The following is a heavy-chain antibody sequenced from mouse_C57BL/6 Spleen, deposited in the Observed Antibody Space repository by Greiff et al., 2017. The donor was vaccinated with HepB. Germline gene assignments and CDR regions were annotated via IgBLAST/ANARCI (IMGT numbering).Heavy chain of an antibody. Sequence: VQLQQPGAELVRPGTSVKLSCKASGYTFTSYWMHWVKQRPGQGLEWIGVIDPSDSYTNYNQKFKGKATLTVDTSSSTAYMQLSSLTSEDSAVYYCARAMPLYYFDYWGQGTTLTVSS. CDR2: IDPSDSYT. CDR1: GYTFTSYW. J-gene: IGHJ2*01. CDR3: ARAMPLYYFDY. V-gene: IGHV1-59*01. D-gene: IGHD6-5*01.